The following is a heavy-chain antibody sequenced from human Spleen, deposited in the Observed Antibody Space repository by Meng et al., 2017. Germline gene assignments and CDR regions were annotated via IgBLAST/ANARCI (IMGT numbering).Heavy chain of an antibody. D-gene: IGHD2-8*01. CDR2: ISWNSGSI. J-gene: IGHJ4*02. V-gene: IGHV3-9*01. Sequence: SLKISCAASGFTFDDYAMHWVRQAPGKGLEWVSGISWNSGSIGYADSVKGRFTISRDNAKNSLYLQMNSLRAEDTDLYYCAREDIVLMVYDLGSLQVFDYWGQGTLVTVSS. CDR3: AREDIVLMVYDLGSLQVFDY. CDR1: GFTFDDYA.